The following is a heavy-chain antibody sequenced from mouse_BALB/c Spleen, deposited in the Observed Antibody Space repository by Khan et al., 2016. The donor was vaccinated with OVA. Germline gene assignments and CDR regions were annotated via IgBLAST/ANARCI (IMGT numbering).Heavy chain of an antibody. CDR2: ISYSGCT. D-gene: IGHD1-2*01. J-gene: IGHJ2*01. CDR3: ARTARIEY. V-gene: IGHV3-2*02. Sequence: EVQLQVSGPGLVKPSPSLSLTCPVTAYSITICYGSNWIRQFPGNHLEWIGDISYSGCTYYNPSLKSRFSITRDTSKNQFFLQLNSVTTEDTATYYCARTARIEYWGQGTTLTVSS. CDR1: AYSITICYG.